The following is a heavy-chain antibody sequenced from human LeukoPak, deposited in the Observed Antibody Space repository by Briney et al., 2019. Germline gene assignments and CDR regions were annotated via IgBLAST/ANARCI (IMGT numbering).Heavy chain of an antibody. CDR1: GYTFTSYG. CDR3: AREMAVAGSRVILS. V-gene: IGHV1-18*01. Sequence: ASVKVSCKASGYTFTSYGLSWVRQAPGQGLEWMGWISTYNDNTHYAQKFQGRVTMTTDTSTNTAYMELRSLRSDDTAVYYCAREMAVAGSRVILSGGESTLLTVSS. D-gene: IGHD6-19*01. CDR2: ISTYNDNT. J-gene: IGHJ1*01.